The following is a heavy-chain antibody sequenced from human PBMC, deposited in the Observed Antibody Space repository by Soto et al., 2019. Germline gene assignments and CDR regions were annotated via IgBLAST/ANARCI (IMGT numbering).Heavy chain of an antibody. V-gene: IGHV4-31*03. D-gene: IGHD2-15*01. CDR1: RDSISIGGYY. J-gene: IGHJ4*02. CDR3: ARDSVVVGARYFDS. Sequence: PSETLSLTCTVSRDSISIGGYYWSWIRQHPGKGLEWIGYIYYSGNTRYHPSLKSRVTTSVDTSKNQFSLNLTSVTAADTAMYFCARDSVVVGARYFDSWGQGILVTVSS. CDR2: IYYSGNT.